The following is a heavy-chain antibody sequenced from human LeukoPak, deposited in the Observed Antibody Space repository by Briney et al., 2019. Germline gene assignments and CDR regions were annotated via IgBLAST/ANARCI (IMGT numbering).Heavy chain of an antibody. CDR3: ARGTHYYGSGSHNWFDP. V-gene: IGHV1-18*01. CDR2: ISAYNGNT. J-gene: IGHJ5*02. D-gene: IGHD3-10*01. CDR1: GYTFTSYG. Sequence: ASVKVSCKASGYTFTSYGISWVRQAPGQGLEWMGWISAYNGNTNYAQKLQGRVTMTTDTSTSTAYMELRSLRSDDTAVYYCARGTHYYGSGSHNWFDPWGQGTLVTVSS.